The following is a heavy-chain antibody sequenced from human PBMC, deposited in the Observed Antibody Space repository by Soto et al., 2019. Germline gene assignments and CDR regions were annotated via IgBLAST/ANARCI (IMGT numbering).Heavy chain of an antibody. Sequence: SGPTLVNPTETLTLTCTFSGFSLSTSGMRVSWIRQAPGKALEWLARIDWDEDRFYSTSLKTRLTISKDTSKNQVVLTMTKMDPVDTATYYCARMRSDYDSSGLDYWGQGILVTVS. CDR2: IDWDEDR. D-gene: IGHD3-22*01. CDR3: ARMRSDYDSSGLDY. CDR1: GFSLSTSGMR. J-gene: IGHJ4*02. V-gene: IGHV2-70*04.